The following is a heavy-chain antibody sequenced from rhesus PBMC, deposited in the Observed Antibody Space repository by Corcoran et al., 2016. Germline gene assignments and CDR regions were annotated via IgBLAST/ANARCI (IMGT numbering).Heavy chain of an antibody. CDR1: GGSISSNY. D-gene: IGHD3-9*01. V-gene: IGHV4-173*01. J-gene: IGHJ3*01. Sequence: QLQLQESGPGLVKPSETLSLTCAVSGGSISSNYWSWIRQPPGKGLGWIGRISGSGGSPDNTPALKSRVTISTDTSKNQFSLKLSSVTAADTAVYYCARDVDDYGYYYTLGAFDFWGQGLRVTVSS. CDR2: ISGSGGSP. CDR3: ARDVDDYGYYYTLGAFDF.